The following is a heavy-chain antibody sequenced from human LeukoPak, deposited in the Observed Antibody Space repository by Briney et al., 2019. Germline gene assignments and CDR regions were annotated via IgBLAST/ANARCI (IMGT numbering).Heavy chain of an antibody. Sequence: GGSLRLSCAASGFTFSSYAIHWVRQAPGKGLEWVAVISYDGSNKYYADSVKGRFTISRDNSKKTLYLQMNSLRAEDTAVYYCARDSAFDYWGQGTLVTVSS. CDR1: GFTFSSYA. V-gene: IGHV3-30*04. J-gene: IGHJ4*02. CDR3: ARDSAFDY. CDR2: ISYDGSNK.